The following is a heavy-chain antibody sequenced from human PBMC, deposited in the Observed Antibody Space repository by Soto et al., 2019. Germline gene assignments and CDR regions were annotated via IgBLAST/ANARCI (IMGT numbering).Heavy chain of an antibody. V-gene: IGHV1-8*01. CDR1: GYTFISYD. Sequence: QVQLVQSGAEVKKPGASVKVSCKASGYTFISYDINWVRQATGQGLEWMGWMNPNSGNTGYAQKFQGRVTMTRNTSISTAYMELSSLRSEDTAVYYCARGGYDILTGYYNRYYYYGMDVWCQGTTVTVSS. J-gene: IGHJ6*02. CDR3: ARGGYDILTGYYNRYYYYGMDV. CDR2: MNPNSGNT. D-gene: IGHD3-9*01.